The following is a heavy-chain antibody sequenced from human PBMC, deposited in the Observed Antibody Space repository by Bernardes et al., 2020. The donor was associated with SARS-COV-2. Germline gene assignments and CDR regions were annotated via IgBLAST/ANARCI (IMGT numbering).Heavy chain of an antibody. CDR2: IYISGST. CDR1: GGSISSYY. V-gene: IGHV4-4*07. D-gene: IGHD4-4*01. J-gene: IGHJ4*02. CDR3: ARSDYSNYVFDY. Sequence: SEPLSLTCTVSGGSISSYYWSWIRQPAGKGLEWIGRIYISGSTDYNPSLKSRVTMSVDTSKNQFSLKLTSVTAADTAVYYCARSDYSNYVFDYWGQGSLVTVSS.